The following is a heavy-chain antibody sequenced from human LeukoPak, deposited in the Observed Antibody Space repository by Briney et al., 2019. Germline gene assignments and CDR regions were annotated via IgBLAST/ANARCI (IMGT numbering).Heavy chain of an antibody. V-gene: IGHV3-74*01. D-gene: IGHD6-13*01. CDR3: ARDRAYSSSWTIRGYYYYYYMDV. CDR2: INSDGSST. CDR1: GFTFSSYW. J-gene: IGHJ6*03. Sequence: PGGSLRLSCAASGFTFSSYWMHWVRQAPGKGLVWVSRINSDGSSTSYADSVKGRFTISRDNAKNTLYLQMNSLRAEDTAVYYCARDRAYSSSWTIRGYYYYYYMDVWGKGTTVTISS.